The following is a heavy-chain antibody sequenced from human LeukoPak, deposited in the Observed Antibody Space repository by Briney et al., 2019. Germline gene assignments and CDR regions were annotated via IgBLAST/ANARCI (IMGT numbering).Heavy chain of an antibody. J-gene: IGHJ4*02. Sequence: ASVKVSCKASGYIFTSYDINWVRQATGQGPEWMGWMSLNSGNTGYAQKFQGRVTMTRSTSMSTAYMELSSLRSEDTAVYYCARGPPNWGYDYWGQGTLVTVSS. CDR2: MSLNSGNT. CDR3: ARGPPNWGYDY. CDR1: GYIFTSYD. D-gene: IGHD7-27*01. V-gene: IGHV1-8*01.